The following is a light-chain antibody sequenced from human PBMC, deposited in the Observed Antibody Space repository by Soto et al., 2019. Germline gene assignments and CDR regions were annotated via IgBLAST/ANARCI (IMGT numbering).Light chain of an antibody. J-gene: IGKJ1*01. CDR1: QSVSNS. CDR2: GTS. CDR3: QENHTFLWGT. Sequence: DIEMTQSPSSLSSSVGDRVTITCGASQSVSNSLDWYQQRPGKAPNLLIYGTSTLQGGVPSRFSGSGSGTDFTLTISSLQPEDSATYFCQENHTFLWGTFGQGTKVDIK. V-gene: IGKV1-39*01.